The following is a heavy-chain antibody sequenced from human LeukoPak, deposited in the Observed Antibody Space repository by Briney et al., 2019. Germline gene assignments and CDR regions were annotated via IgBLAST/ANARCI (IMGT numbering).Heavy chain of an antibody. V-gene: IGHV4-30-4*01. J-gene: IGHJ4*02. CDR3: ASNLFGVVDN. CDR1: GGSISSGDYY. Sequence: PSETLSLTCTVSGGSISSGDYYWSWIRQPPGKGLEWIGYIYYSGSTYYNPSLKSRVTISVDTSKNQFSLKLGSGTAADTAVYYCASNLFGVVDNWGQGTLVTVSS. CDR2: IYYSGST. D-gene: IGHD3-3*01.